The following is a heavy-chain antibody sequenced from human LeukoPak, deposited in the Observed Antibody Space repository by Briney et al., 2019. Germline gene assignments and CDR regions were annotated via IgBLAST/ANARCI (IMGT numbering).Heavy chain of an antibody. CDR2: ISAYNGNT. D-gene: IGHD3-3*01. Sequence: GASEKVSCKASGYTFTSYGISWVRQAPGQGLEWMGWISAYNGNTNYAQKLQGRVTMTTDTSTSTAYMELRSLRSDDTAVYYCARDKSSRSVVAIFGVVTPIDYWGQGTLVTVSS. V-gene: IGHV1-18*01. CDR1: GYTFTSYG. CDR3: ARDKSSRSVVAIFGVVTPIDY. J-gene: IGHJ4*02.